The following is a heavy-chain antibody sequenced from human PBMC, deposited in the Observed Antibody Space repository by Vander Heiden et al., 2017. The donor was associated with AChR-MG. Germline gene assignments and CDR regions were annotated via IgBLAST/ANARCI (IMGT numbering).Heavy chain of an antibody. CDR3: ARFPVRITIFGVVIRPYYYYGMDV. V-gene: IGHV4-34*01. CDR2: INHSGST. Sequence: QVQLQQWGAGLLKPSETLSLTCAVYGGSFSGYYWSWIRQPPGKGLEWIGEINHSGSTNYNPSLKSRVTISVDTSKNQFSLKLSSVTAADTAVYYCARFPVRITIFGVVIRPYYYYGMDVWGQGTTVTVSS. J-gene: IGHJ6*02. D-gene: IGHD3-3*01. CDR1: GGSFSGYY.